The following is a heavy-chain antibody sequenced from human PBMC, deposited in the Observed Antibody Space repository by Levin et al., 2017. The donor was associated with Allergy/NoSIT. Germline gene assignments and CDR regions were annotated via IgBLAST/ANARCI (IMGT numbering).Heavy chain of an antibody. J-gene: IGHJ3*02. CDR3: ARVHLAARDTRDAFDI. CDR1: GYTFTSYA. CDR2: INTNTGNP. Sequence: GESLKISCKASGYTFTSYAMNWVRQAPGQGLEWMGWINTNTGNPTYAQGFTGRFVFSLDTSVSTAYLQISSLKAEDTAVYYCARVHLAARDTRDAFDIWGQGTMVTVSS. D-gene: IGHD6-6*01. V-gene: IGHV7-4-1*02.